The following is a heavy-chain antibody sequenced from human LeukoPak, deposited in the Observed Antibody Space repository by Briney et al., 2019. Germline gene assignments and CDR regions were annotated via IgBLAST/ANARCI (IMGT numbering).Heavy chain of an antibody. Sequence: PGGSLRLSCAASGFTFSIYGMSWVRQAPGKGLEWVSAVSGNGISILYADSVKGRFTISRDNSKNTLYLQMNSLRAEDTALYYCARSTSGLFEHWGQGTLVTVSS. D-gene: IGHD2-8*01. CDR3: ARSTSGLFEH. V-gene: IGHV3-23*01. J-gene: IGHJ4*02. CDR1: GFTFSIYG. CDR2: VSGNGISI.